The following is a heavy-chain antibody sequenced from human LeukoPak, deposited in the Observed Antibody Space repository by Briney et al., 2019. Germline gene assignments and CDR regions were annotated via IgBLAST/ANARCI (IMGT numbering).Heavy chain of an antibody. J-gene: IGHJ4*02. CDR3: ATRLGRELPPYY. CDR1: GGSFSGYY. V-gene: IGHV4-34*01. CDR2: INHSGST. Sequence: ASETLSLTCAVYGGSFSGYYWSWIRQPPGKGLEWIGEINHSGSTNYNPSLKSRVTISVDTSKNQFSLKPSSVTAADTAVYYCATRLGRELPPYYWGQGTLVTVSS. D-gene: IGHD1-26*01.